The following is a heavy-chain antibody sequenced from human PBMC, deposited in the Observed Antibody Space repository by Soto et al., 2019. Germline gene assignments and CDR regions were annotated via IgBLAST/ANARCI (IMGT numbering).Heavy chain of an antibody. CDR3: ARDRYYGSGTYYNFYSGMDA. CDR2: IFHSGST. CDR1: GGSINSGDYY. D-gene: IGHD3-10*01. J-gene: IGHJ6*02. V-gene: IGHV4-30-4*01. Sequence: SETLSLTCTVSGGSINSGDYYWTWVRQPPGKGLEWIGNIFHSGSTYYTPSLQSRVTTSLDTSKNHFSLKLSSVTPADTAVYYCARDRYYGSGTYYNFYSGMDAWGQGTTVTVSS.